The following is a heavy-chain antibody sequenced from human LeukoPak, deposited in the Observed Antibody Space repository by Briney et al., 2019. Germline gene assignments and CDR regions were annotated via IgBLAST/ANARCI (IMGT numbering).Heavy chain of an antibody. Sequence: SETLSLTCTVSGGSISSYYWSWIRQPPGKGLEWIGYIYYSGSTNYNPSLKSRVTISVDTSKNQFSLKLSSVTAADTAVYYCARGGSFSYYYYYMDVWGKGTTVTVSS. CDR3: ARGGSFSYYYYYMDV. CDR2: IYYSGST. V-gene: IGHV4-59*01. D-gene: IGHD3-16*01. CDR1: GGSISSYY. J-gene: IGHJ6*03.